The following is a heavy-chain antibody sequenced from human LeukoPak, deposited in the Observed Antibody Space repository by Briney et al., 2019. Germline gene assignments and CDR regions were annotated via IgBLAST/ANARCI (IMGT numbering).Heavy chain of an antibody. CDR2: INSDGSST. D-gene: IGHD6-19*01. CDR1: GFTFSRNW. J-gene: IGHJ4*02. V-gene: IGHV3-74*01. CDR3: ARVGDSGGWYYFNY. Sequence: PGGSLRLSCAASGFTFSRNWMHWVRQAPGKGLVGVSRINSDGSSTSYADSVKGRFTISRDNAKNTLCLQMNSLRAEDTAVYYCARVGDSGGWYYFNYWGQGTLVTVSS.